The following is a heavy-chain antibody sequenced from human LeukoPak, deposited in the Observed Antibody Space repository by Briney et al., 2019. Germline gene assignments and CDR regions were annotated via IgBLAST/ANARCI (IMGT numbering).Heavy chain of an antibody. CDR3: ARDPPAVRTNTYA. V-gene: IGHV3-66*01. CDR2: IYSGGDT. CDR1: GFTVSNNY. J-gene: IGHJ5*02. Sequence: GGSLRLSCAASGFTVSNNYMNWVRQAPGKGLEWVPLIYSGGDTHYADSVKGRFTISRDSSKNTLYLQMNSLRAEDTAVYYCARDPPAVRTNTYAWGQGTLVTVSS. D-gene: IGHD4/OR15-4a*01.